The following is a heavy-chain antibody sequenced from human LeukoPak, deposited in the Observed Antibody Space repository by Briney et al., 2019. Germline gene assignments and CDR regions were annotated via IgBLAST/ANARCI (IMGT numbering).Heavy chain of an antibody. CDR1: GGSFSGYY. D-gene: IGHD2/OR15-2a*01. V-gene: IGHV4-34*01. Sequence: PSETLSLTCAVYGGSFSGYYWSWIRQPPGKGLEWIGEINHSGSTNYNPSLKSRVTISVDTSKNQFSLKLSSVTAADTAVYYCARVLRGGAFDIWGQGTMVTVSS. CDR2: INHSGST. J-gene: IGHJ3*02. CDR3: ARVLRGGAFDI.